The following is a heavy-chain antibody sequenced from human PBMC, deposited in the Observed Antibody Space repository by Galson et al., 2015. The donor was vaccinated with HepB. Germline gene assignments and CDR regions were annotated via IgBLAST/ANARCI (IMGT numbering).Heavy chain of an antibody. Sequence: SVKVSCKASGYTFSSYSITWVRQAPGQGLEWMGWINAYSRNTNYARQLQGRVTMNTDTSTSTAYMELRSLRSDDTAVYYCARGALVAVVDATQNNWFDPWGQGTLVTVSS. J-gene: IGHJ5*02. CDR2: INAYSRNT. CDR1: GYTFSSYS. D-gene: IGHD2-15*01. V-gene: IGHV1-18*01. CDR3: ARGALVAVVDATQNNWFDP.